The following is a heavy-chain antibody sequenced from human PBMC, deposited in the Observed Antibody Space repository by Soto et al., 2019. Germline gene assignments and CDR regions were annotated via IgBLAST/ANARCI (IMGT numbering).Heavy chain of an antibody. Sequence: SETLSLTCTVSGGSISSGGYYWSWIRQHPGKGLEWIGYIYYSGSTNYNPSLKSRVTISVDTSKNQFSLKLSSVTAADTAVYYCARGRNNWNYFITFDPWGQGTLVTVSS. V-gene: IGHV4-31*03. D-gene: IGHD1-7*01. CDR1: GGSISSGGYY. CDR2: IYYSGST. CDR3: ARGRNNWNYFITFDP. J-gene: IGHJ5*02.